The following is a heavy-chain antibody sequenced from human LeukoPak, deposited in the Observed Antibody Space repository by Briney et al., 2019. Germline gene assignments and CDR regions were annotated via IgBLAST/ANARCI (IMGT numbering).Heavy chain of an antibody. J-gene: IGHJ4*02. CDR3: ASGAGGGYGDYALVGN. D-gene: IGHD4-17*01. CDR2: IKQDGSEK. Sequence: PGGSLRLSCAASGFTFSSYWMSWVRQAPGKGLEWVANIKQDGSEKYYVDSVKGRFTISRDNAKNSLYLQMNSLRAEDTAVYYCASGAGGGYGDYALVGNWGQGTLVTVSS. CDR1: GFTFSSYW. V-gene: IGHV3-7*01.